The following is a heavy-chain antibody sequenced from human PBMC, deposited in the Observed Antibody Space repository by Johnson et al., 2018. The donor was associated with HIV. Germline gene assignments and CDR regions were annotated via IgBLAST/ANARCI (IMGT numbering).Heavy chain of an antibody. CDR2: IYSGGST. V-gene: IGHV3-53*01. CDR3: ARVGTIFGRDGFDI. Sequence: EKLVESGGGLIQPGGSLRLSCAASGFTVSSNYMSWVRQAPGKGLEWVSAIYSGGSTYYADSVKGRFTISRDNSKNTLYLQMNSLRAEDTAVYYCARVGTIFGRDGFDIWGQGTMVTVSS. J-gene: IGHJ3*02. CDR1: GFTVSSNY. D-gene: IGHD3-3*01.